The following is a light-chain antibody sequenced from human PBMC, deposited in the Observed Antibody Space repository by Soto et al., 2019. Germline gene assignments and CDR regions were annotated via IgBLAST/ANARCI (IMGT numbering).Light chain of an antibody. CDR2: EAA. CDR1: QNIYKW. J-gene: IGKJ4*01. V-gene: IGKV1-5*01. CDR3: QQYESYPLT. Sequence: DIQMTQSPSTLSASIGDRATLTCRASQNIYKWLAWYQQKPQKAPKLLIFEAAALETGVSPRFRGSGSGTEFTLTISSLQPDDFATYYCQQYESYPLTFGGGTKVE.